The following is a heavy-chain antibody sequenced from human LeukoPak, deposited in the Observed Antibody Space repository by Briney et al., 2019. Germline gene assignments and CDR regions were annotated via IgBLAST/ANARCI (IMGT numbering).Heavy chain of an antibody. V-gene: IGHV4-34*01. D-gene: IGHD3-3*01. CDR3: ARMEYYFDH. Sequence: PSETLSLTCAVYGGSFSGYYWSWIRQPPGKGLEWIGEINHSGSTNYNPSLKSRVTISVDTSKNQFSLKLSSVTAADTAVYYCARMEYYFDHWGQGTLVTVSS. CDR2: INHSGST. J-gene: IGHJ4*02. CDR1: GGSFSGYY.